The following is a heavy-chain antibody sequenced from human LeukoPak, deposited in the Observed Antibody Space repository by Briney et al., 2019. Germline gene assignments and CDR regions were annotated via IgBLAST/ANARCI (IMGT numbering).Heavy chain of an antibody. J-gene: IGHJ4*02. CDR3: ARDLLLWFGELSGDSDY. Sequence: PGGSLRLSCAASGFXFSSYGMHWVRQAPGKGLEWVAVIWYDGSHKYYADSVKGRFTISRDNSKNTLHLQMNSLRAEDTAVYYCARDLLLWFGELSGDSDYWGQGTLVTVSS. V-gene: IGHV3-33*01. CDR2: IWYDGSHK. CDR1: GFXFSSYG. D-gene: IGHD3-10*01.